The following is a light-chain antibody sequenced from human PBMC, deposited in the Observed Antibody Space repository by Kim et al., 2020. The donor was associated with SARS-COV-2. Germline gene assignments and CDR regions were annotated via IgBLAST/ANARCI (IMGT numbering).Light chain of an antibody. CDR1: QSVSSSY. Sequence: PGERVTLSCRASQSVSSSYLTWYQQKPGQAPRLLIYGASTRATGIPARFSGSGSGTDFTLTISSPQPEDFAVYYCQQDYNLPRTFGQGTKV. CDR3: QQDYNLPRT. J-gene: IGKJ1*01. CDR2: GAS. V-gene: IGKV3D-7*01.